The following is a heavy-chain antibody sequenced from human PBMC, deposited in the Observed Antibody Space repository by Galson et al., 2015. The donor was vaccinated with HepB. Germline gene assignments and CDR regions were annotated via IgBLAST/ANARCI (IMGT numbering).Heavy chain of an antibody. CDR3: AKDQHTGQHIVVVTAILDY. Sequence: SLRLSCAASGFTFSSYAMSWVRQAPGKGLEWVSAISGSGGSTYYADSVKGRFTISRDNSRNTLYLQMNSLRAEDTAVYYCAKDQHTGQHIVVVTAILDYWGQGTLVTVSS. V-gene: IGHV3-23*01. J-gene: IGHJ4*02. D-gene: IGHD2-21*02. CDR1: GFTFSSYA. CDR2: ISGSGGST.